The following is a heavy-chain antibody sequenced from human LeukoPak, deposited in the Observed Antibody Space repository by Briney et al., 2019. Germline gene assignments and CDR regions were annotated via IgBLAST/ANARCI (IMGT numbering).Heavy chain of an antibody. V-gene: IGHV3-21*01. D-gene: IGHD3-9*01. J-gene: IGHJ4*02. CDR3: ARGANYVILTGYLDY. CDR2: ISSSSSYL. Sequence: ETLSLTCTVSGYSISSGYYWGWVRQAPGKWLEWVSSISSSSSYLYYAEPVKGRFTISRDNAKNSLYLQMNSLRAEDTAVYYCARGANYVILTGYLDYWGQGTLVTVSS. CDR1: GYSISSGYY.